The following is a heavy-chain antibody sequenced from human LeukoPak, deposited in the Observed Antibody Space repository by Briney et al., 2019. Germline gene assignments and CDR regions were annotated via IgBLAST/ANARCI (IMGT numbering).Heavy chain of an antibody. Sequence: ASVKVSCKASGYTFTSYYMHWVRQAPGQGLEWMGIINPSGGSTSYAQKFQGRVTMTRDTSTSTVYMELSSLRSEDTAVYYCAKDGDPTMGLLWGYYDSSGYLEWSQGTLVTVSS. CDR3: AKDGDPTMGLLWGYYDSSGYLE. J-gene: IGHJ4*02. CDR2: INPSGGST. V-gene: IGHV1-46*01. D-gene: IGHD3-22*01. CDR1: GYTFTSYY.